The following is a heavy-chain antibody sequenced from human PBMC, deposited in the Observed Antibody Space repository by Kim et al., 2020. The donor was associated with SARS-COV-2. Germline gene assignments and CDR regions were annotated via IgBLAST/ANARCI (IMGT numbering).Heavy chain of an antibody. CDR3: ARSGTYYYDSSGYYYLRGDLDY. Sequence: SETLSLTCTVSGGSISSSSYYWGWIRQPPGKGLEWIGSIHYSGSTYYNPSLKSRVTISVDTSKNQFSLKLSSVTAADTAVYYCARSGTYYYDSSGYYYLRGDLDYWGQGTLVTVSS. D-gene: IGHD3-22*01. CDR2: IHYSGST. J-gene: IGHJ4*02. V-gene: IGHV4-39*01. CDR1: GGSISSSSYY.